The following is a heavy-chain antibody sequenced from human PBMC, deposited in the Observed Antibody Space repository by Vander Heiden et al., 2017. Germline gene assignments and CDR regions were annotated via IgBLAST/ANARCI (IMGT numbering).Heavy chain of an antibody. J-gene: IGHJ4*02. Sequence: QVQLVESGGGVVQPGRSLRLPWAASGFSFSTYGMHWVRQAPGKGLEWVAVISYDGNNKYYADSVKGRFTISRDNSDSTLYLQMNSLGVEDTAVYYCAKVFNGYVQSSHYFDQWGQGTLVTVSS. CDR3: AKVFNGYVQSSHYFDQ. V-gene: IGHV3-30*18. D-gene: IGHD2-8*01. CDR1: GFSFSTYG. CDR2: ISYDGNNK.